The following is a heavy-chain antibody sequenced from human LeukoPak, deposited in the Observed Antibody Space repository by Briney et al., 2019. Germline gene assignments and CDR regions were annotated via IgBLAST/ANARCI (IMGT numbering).Heavy chain of an antibody. CDR1: GFTFSSYW. J-gene: IGHJ4*02. Sequence: PGGSLRLSCAASGFTFSSYWMSWVRQAPGKGLEWVANIKQDGSEKYYVDSVKGRFTISRDNAKNSLYLQMNSLRAEDTAVYYCARVSSILWWSTYYFDYWGQGTLVAVSS. D-gene: IGHD2-21*01. CDR3: ARVSSILWWSTYYFDY. V-gene: IGHV3-7*01. CDR2: IKQDGSEK.